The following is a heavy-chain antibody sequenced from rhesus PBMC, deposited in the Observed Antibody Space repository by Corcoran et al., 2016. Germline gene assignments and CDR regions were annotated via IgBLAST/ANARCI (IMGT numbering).Heavy chain of an antibody. CDR1: GFTFGSYG. V-gene: IGHV3-8*01. D-gene: IGHD3-9*01. CDR2: INTGGGST. Sequence: EVQLVESGGGLVQPGGSLRLSCAASGFTFGSYGMHWARQAPGKGLEWVSDINTGGGSTWYTDSVKGRFTISRENSKNTLYLQMDSLRAEDTAVYYCATGTRNAFDFWGQGLRVTVSS. J-gene: IGHJ3*01. CDR3: ATGTRNAFDF.